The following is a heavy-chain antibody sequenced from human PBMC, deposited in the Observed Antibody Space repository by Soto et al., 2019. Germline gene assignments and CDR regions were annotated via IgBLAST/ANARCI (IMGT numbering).Heavy chain of an antibody. CDR3: ARDWKYYFGSGSPVNY. Sequence: GGSLRLSCAASGFTFSDYYMSWIRQAPGKGLEWVSYIGSSGNTIYYADSVKGRFTISRDNAKNSLYLQMNSLSAEDTAVYYCARDWKYYFGSGSPVNYWGQGTLVTVSS. CDR2: IGSSGNTI. CDR1: GFTFSDYY. D-gene: IGHD3-10*01. V-gene: IGHV3-11*01. J-gene: IGHJ4*02.